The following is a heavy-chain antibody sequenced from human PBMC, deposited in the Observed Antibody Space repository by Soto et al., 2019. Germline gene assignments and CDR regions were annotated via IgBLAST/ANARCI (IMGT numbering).Heavy chain of an antibody. CDR3: ARVGYCSGGSCYQDGMDV. CDR1: GFSLSTSGVG. CDR2: IYWDDDK. D-gene: IGHD2-15*01. Sequence: QITLKESGPTLVKPTQTLTLTCTFSGFSLSTSGVGVGWIRQPPGKALEWLALIYWDDDKRYSPSLKSRLTITKDTSKNQVVLTMTNMDPVDTATYYCARVGYCSGGSCYQDGMDVCGQGTTVTASS. J-gene: IGHJ6*02. V-gene: IGHV2-5*02.